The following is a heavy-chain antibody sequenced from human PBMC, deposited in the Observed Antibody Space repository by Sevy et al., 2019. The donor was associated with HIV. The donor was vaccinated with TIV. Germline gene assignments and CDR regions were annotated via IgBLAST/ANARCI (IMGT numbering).Heavy chain of an antibody. Sequence: GGSLRLSCAASGFTFSSYGMHWVRQAPGKGLEWVAVISYDGSNKYYADSVKGRFTISRDNSKNTLYLQMNSLRAEDTAVYYCAKDVRGYSYGPQFDYWGQGTLVTVSS. CDR2: ISYDGSNK. CDR1: GFTFSSYG. D-gene: IGHD5-18*01. CDR3: AKDVRGYSYGPQFDY. V-gene: IGHV3-30*18. J-gene: IGHJ4*02.